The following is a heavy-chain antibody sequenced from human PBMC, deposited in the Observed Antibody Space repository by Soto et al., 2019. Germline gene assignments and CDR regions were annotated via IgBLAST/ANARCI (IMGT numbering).Heavy chain of an antibody. J-gene: IGHJ4*02. CDR3: GRGPPLGS. CDR2: INYSGST. V-gene: IGHV4-31*01. CDR1: GGSISSGGYY. Sequence: QVQLQESGPGLVKPSQTLSLTCTVSGGSISSGGYYWSWIRQHPGKGLGWIGYINYSGSTYYNPSLKSLVTMSVDPSTNQFYLRLSSVTAADTAVYYCGRGPPLGSWGQGTRVTVSS.